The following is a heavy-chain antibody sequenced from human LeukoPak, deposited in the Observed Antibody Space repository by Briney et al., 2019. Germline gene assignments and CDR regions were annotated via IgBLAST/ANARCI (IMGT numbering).Heavy chain of an antibody. V-gene: IGHV1-2*02. CDR2: INPNSGGT. CDR1: GYTFTGYY. J-gene: IGHJ4*02. Sequence: ASVTVSCKASGYTFTGYYMHWVRQAPGQGLEWMGWINPNSGGTNYAQKFQGRVTMTRDTSISTAYMELSRLRSDDTAVYYCARTRIGLWFGELFCFDYWGQGTLATVSS. CDR3: ARTRIGLWFGELFCFDY. D-gene: IGHD3-10*01.